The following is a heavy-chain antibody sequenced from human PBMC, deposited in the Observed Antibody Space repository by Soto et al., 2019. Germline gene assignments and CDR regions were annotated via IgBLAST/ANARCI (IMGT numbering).Heavy chain of an antibody. CDR1: VFTFNRFA. CDR2: ISISGDRT. Sequence: RGSLLLACGPSVFTFNRFAMSWVRRAPGKGLEWVSAISISGDRTYYADSVKGRFFISRDNSNNTLFLRVSSLRVEDTATYYCATAGSSGWRNYFDHWGQGTTVTVSS. CDR3: ATAGSSGWRNYFDH. D-gene: IGHD6-19*01. J-gene: IGHJ4*02. V-gene: IGHV3-23*01.